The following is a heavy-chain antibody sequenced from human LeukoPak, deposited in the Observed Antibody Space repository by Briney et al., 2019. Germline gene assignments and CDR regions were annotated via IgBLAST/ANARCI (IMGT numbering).Heavy chain of an antibody. D-gene: IGHD2-15*01. CDR3: VRRRCSGGSCLPYYFDY. CDR2: IYYSGST. Sequence: SETLSLTCTVSGGSISSYYWSWIRQPPGKGLEWIGYIYYSGSTSYNPSLQSRVTISVNTSKNQFSLKLSSVTAADTAVYYCVRRRCSGGSCLPYYFDYWGQGTLVTVSS. CDR1: GGSISSYY. V-gene: IGHV4-59*08. J-gene: IGHJ4*02.